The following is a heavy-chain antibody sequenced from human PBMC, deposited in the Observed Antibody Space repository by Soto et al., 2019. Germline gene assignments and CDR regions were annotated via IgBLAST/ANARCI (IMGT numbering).Heavy chain of an antibody. CDR1: GGSISSGDYY. Sequence: SETLSLTCSVSGGSISSGDYYWSWIRQHPAKGLEWIGNIYYSGSTYYNPSLKSRVTISVDTSQNQFSLKLNSVTAADTAVYYCTRHLVDYWGQGTLVTVSS. V-gene: IGHV4-31*03. CDR3: TRHLVDY. J-gene: IGHJ4*02. CDR2: IYYSGST.